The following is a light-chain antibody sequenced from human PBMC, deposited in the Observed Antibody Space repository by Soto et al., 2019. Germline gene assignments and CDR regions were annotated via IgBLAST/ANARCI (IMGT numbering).Light chain of an antibody. V-gene: IGLV1-40*01. CDR2: GNN. CDR1: SSNIGAGCD. Sequence: QSVLTQPPSVSGAPGQRVTISCTGSSSNIGAGCDVHWYQQLPGTAPKLLIYGNNNRPSGVPDRFSGSKSGTSASLAITGLQAEDEADYYCQSYDSSLSGHVVFGGGTKLTVL. CDR3: QSYDSSLSGHVV. J-gene: IGLJ2*01.